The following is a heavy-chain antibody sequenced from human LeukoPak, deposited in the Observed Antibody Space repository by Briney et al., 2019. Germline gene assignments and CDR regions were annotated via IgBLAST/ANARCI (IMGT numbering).Heavy chain of an antibody. V-gene: IGHV3-23*01. J-gene: IGHJ4*02. CDR2: ISGSGSSS. CDR1: GFTFNNYA. D-gene: IGHD3-10*01. Sequence: PGGSLRLSCAASGFTFNNYAMTWVRQAPGMGLEWDSSISGSGSSSYYADSVKGRFTVSRDNSKNTLHLQMNSLRAEDTAVYYCAKDFLYNVVDYWGQGTLVAVSS. CDR3: AKDFLYNVVDY.